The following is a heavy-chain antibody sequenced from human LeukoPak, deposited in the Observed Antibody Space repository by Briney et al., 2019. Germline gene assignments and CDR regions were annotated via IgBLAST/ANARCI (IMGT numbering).Heavy chain of an antibody. V-gene: IGHV3-7*01. Sequence: GGSLRLSCGASGFTLSSYWMTWVRQAPGKGLEWVANIKEDGSKKYYVESVRGRFTISRDNAKNSLYLQMNSLRAEDTAVYYCARSYSSSSGDLDYWGQGTLVTVSS. D-gene: IGHD6-6*01. J-gene: IGHJ4*02. CDR2: IKEDGSKK. CDR3: ARSYSSSSGDLDY. CDR1: GFTLSSYW.